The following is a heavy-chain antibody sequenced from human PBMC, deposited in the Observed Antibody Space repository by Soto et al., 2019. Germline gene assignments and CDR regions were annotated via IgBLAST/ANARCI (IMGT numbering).Heavy chain of an antibody. CDR1: GGSISSSNW. D-gene: IGHD6-6*01. CDR3: ARVQLVRGVYYYGMDV. CDR2: IYHSGST. Sequence: SETLSLTCAVSGGSISSSNWWSWVRQPPGKGLEWIGEIYHSGSTNYNPSLKSRVTISVDKSKNQFSLKLSSVTAADTAVYYCARVQLVRGVYYYGMDVWGQGTTVTVS. V-gene: IGHV4-4*02. J-gene: IGHJ6*02.